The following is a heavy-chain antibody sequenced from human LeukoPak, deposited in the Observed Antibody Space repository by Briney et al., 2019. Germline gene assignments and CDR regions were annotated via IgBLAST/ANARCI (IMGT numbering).Heavy chain of an antibody. J-gene: IGHJ6*02. CDR2: IFYSGST. V-gene: IGHV4-59*08. CDR3: ARTLDCSTTSCSYGMDV. Sequence: SETPSLTCAVSGGSMSRYYWSWIRQPPGKGLEWIGYIFYSGSTNYNPSLKSRVSISVDTSKNQFSLKLTSVTAADTAVYYCARTLDCSTTSCSYGMDVWGQGTTVTVPS. D-gene: IGHD2-2*01. CDR1: GGSMSRYY.